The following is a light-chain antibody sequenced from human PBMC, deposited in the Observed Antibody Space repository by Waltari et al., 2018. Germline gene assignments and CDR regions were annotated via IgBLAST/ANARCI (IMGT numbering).Light chain of an antibody. CDR2: GAA. CDR3: QQYYTMWT. V-gene: IGKV1-NL1*01. J-gene: IGKJ1*01. CDR1: QGISNS. Sequence: DIQMTQSPSSLSASVGDRVTITCRASQGISNSLAWYQQKAGKAPKLLLSGAARLESGVPSRFSGSGSGTHYTLTISSLQPEDVATYYCQQYYTMWTFGQGTKVEVK.